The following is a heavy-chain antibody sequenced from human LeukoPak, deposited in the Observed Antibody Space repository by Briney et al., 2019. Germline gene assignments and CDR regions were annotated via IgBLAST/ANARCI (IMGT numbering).Heavy chain of an antibody. CDR1: GFTFSTYW. CDR3: AKAIAGITGIFDN. Sequence: GGSLRLSCAASGFTFSTYWMSWVRQAPGKGLEWVANIKQDGSEKYYVDSVKGRFTISRDNSKNMSYLHINNLRAEDTAVFYCAKAIAGITGIFDNWGQGTLVTVSS. D-gene: IGHD1-20*01. J-gene: IGHJ4*02. CDR2: IKQDGSEK. V-gene: IGHV3-7*01.